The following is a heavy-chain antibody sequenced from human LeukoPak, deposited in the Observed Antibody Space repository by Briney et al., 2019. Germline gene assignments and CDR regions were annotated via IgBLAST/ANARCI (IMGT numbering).Heavy chain of an antibody. V-gene: IGHV4-39*01. D-gene: IGHD5-12*01. J-gene: IGHJ5*02. CDR2: IYYSGST. CDR3: ARHKGVYEYSGYDLGGWFDP. Sequence: SETLSLTCTVSGGSISSSSYYWGWIRQPPGKGLEWIGSIYYSGSTYYNPSLKSRVTISEDTSKNQFSLKLSSVTAADTAVYYCARHKGVYEYSGYDLGGWFDPWGQGTLVTVSS. CDR1: GGSISSSSYY.